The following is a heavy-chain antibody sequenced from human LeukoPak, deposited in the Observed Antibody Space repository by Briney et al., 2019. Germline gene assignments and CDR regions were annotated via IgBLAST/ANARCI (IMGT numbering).Heavy chain of an antibody. V-gene: IGHV3-21*06. CDR3: ARGPYSSSTGWFDT. D-gene: IGHD6-6*01. Sequence: GGSLRLSCAASGFTFGRFTMHWVRQAPGKGLEWVSSIFGSSSLVHYPLSLKGRFTVSRDNTQNSLYLQMHSLTAEDTAVYYCARGPYSSSTGWFDTWGQGALVTVSS. J-gene: IGHJ5*02. CDR1: GFTFGRFT. CDR2: IFGSSSLV.